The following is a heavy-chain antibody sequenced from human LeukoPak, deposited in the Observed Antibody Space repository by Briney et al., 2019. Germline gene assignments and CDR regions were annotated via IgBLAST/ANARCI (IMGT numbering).Heavy chain of an antibody. Sequence: PGRSLRLSCAASGFTFSSYGMHWVRQAPGEGLEWVAVIWYDGSNKYYADSVKGRFTISRDNSKNTLYLQMNSLRAEDTAVYYCARDPGEYCSSTSCYAEAHFDYWGQGTLVTVSS. V-gene: IGHV3-33*01. CDR1: GFTFSSYG. CDR2: IWYDGSNK. CDR3: ARDPGEYCSSTSCYAEAHFDY. D-gene: IGHD2-2*01. J-gene: IGHJ4*02.